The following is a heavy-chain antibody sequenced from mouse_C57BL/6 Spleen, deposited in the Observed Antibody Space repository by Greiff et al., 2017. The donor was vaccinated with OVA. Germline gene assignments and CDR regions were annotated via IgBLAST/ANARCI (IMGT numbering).Heavy chain of an antibody. CDR2: IYPRSGNT. D-gene: IGHD2-4*01. CDR1: GYTFTSYG. CDR3: ARIGGLRRENGGFDY. V-gene: IGHV1-81*01. Sequence: QVQLQQSGAELARPGASVKLSCKASGYTFTSYGISWVKQRTGQGLEWIGEIYPRSGNTYYNEKFKGKATLTADKSSSTAYMELRSLTSEDSAVYFCARIGGLRRENGGFDYWGQGTTLTVSS. J-gene: IGHJ2*01.